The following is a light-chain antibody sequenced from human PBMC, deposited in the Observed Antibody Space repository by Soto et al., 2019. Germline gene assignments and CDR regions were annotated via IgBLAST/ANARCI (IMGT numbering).Light chain of an antibody. V-gene: IGLV1-51*01. J-gene: IGLJ3*02. CDR3: GTWDHSLDAGV. Sequence: QAVVTQPPSVSAAPGQKVTISCSGSSSNIGNNYVSWYQQLPGTAPKLLIYDNNKRPSGIPDRFSGSKSGTSATLGITGLQTGDEADYYCGTWDHSLDAGVFGGGTKLTVL. CDR1: SSNIGNNY. CDR2: DNN.